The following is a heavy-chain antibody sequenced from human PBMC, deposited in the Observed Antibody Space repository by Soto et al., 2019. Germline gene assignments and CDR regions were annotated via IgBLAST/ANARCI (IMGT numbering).Heavy chain of an antibody. J-gene: IGHJ3*02. Sequence: ASVKVSCKASGYTFTGYYMHWVRQAPGQGLEWMGWINPNSGGTNYAQKFQGWVTMTRDTSISTAYMELSRLRSDDTAVYYCARDSSGYYYGSGSYYAFDIWGQGTMVTVSS. CDR1: GYTFTGYY. V-gene: IGHV1-2*04. CDR2: INPNSGGT. CDR3: ARDSSGYYYGSGSYYAFDI. D-gene: IGHD3-10*01.